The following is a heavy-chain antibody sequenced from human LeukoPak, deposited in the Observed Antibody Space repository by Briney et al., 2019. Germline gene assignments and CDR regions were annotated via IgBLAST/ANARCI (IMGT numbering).Heavy chain of an antibody. V-gene: IGHV3-21*01. Sequence: GGSLRLSCAASGFTFSSYSMNWVRQAPGKGLEWVSSISSSSSYIYYADSVKGRFTISRDNAKNSLYLQMNSLRAEDTAVYYCARNRLRYFDWPPWGQGTLVTVSS. CDR2: ISSSSSYI. CDR3: ARNRLRYFDWPP. J-gene: IGHJ5*02. CDR1: GFTFSSYS. D-gene: IGHD3-9*01.